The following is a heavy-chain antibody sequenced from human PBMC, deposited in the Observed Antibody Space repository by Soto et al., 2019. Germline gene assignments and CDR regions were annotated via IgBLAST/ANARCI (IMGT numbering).Heavy chain of an antibody. CDR3: ARVEVITIFGVVRFYYGMDV. CDR1: VSSNSAA. V-gene: IGHV6-1*01. Sequence: VSSNSAAWNWIRQSPSRGLEWLGRTYYRSKWYNDYAVSVKSRITINPDTSKNQFSLQLNSVTPEDTAVYYCARVEVITIFGVVRFYYGMDVWGQGTLVTVSS. D-gene: IGHD3-3*01. J-gene: IGHJ6*02. CDR2: TYYRSKWYN.